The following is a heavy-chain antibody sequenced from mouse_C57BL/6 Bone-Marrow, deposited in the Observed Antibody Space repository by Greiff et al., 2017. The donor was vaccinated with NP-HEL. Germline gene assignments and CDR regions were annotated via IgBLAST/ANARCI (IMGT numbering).Heavy chain of an antibody. CDR2: IDPANGNT. V-gene: IGHV14-3*01. CDR1: GFNIKNTY. J-gene: IGHJ1*03. D-gene: IGHD1-1*01. CDR3: EFITTVVAIYWYFDV. Sequence: SVAELVRPGASVKLSCTASGFNIKNTYMHWVKQRPEQGLEWIGRIDPANGNTKYAPKFQGKATITADTSSNTAYLQLSSLTSEDTAIYYCEFITTVVAIYWYFDVWGTGTTVTVSS.